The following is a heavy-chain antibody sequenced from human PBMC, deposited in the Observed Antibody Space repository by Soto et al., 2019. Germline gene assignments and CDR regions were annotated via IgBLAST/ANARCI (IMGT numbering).Heavy chain of an antibody. D-gene: IGHD5-12*01. J-gene: IGHJ4*02. CDR1: GFTFNSYA. CDR3: AKDIVASGLGSLFFHY. V-gene: IGHV3-23*01. Sequence: PGGSLRLSCAASGFTFNSYAMSWVRQAPGKGLEWVSSISGSGATTYYTDSVKGRFAMSRDNSKNTLSLQMNNLRAEDTAMYYCAKDIVASGLGSLFFHYWGQGTLVTVSS. CDR2: ISGSGATT.